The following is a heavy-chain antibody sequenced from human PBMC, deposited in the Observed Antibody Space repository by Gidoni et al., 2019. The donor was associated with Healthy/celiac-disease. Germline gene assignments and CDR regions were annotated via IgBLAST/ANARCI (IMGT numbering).Heavy chain of an antibody. J-gene: IGHJ4*02. CDR2: INHSGST. CDR1: GGSFSGYY. D-gene: IGHD1-7*01. CDR3: ARGGRITGTLGY. Sequence: QVQLQQWGAGLLKPSETLSLTCAVYGGSFSGYYCCWIRQPPGKGLEWIGEINHSGSTNYNPSLKMRVTISVVTSNNQFSLKLSSVTAADTAVYYCARGGRITGTLGYWGQGTLVTVSS. V-gene: IGHV4-34*01.